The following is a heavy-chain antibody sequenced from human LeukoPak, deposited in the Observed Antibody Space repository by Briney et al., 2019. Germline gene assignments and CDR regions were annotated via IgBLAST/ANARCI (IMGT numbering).Heavy chain of an antibody. Sequence: ASVKVSCKASGYTLTRYYMHWVRQAPGQGLEWMGIIDTNDGTRSYAQKFQGRVTITADESTSTAYMELSSLRSEDTAVYYCARGGDSAGFYWFDPWGQGTLVTVSS. CDR3: ARGGDSAGFYWFDP. CDR1: GYTLTRYY. V-gene: IGHV1-46*01. CDR2: IDTNDGTR. J-gene: IGHJ5*02. D-gene: IGHD6-13*01.